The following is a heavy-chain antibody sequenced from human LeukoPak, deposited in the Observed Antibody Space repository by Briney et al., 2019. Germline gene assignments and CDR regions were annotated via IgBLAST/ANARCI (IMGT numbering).Heavy chain of an antibody. V-gene: IGHV3-7*01. CDR1: GFTFSSYW. J-gene: IGHJ4*02. D-gene: IGHD1-26*01. Sequence: GGSLRLSCAASGFTFSSYWMSWVRQAPGKGLEWVANIKQGGSEKYYVDSVKGRFTISRDNAKNSLYLQMNSLRAEDTAVYYCASFDSGSYYSDYWGQGTLVTVSS. CDR3: ASFDSGSYYSDY. CDR2: IKQGGSEK.